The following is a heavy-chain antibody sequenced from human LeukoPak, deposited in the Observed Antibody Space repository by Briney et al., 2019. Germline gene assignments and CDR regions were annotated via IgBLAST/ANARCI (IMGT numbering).Heavy chain of an antibody. V-gene: IGHV3-7*04. J-gene: IGHJ5*02. CDR3: ARGGFRFFAH. Sequence: PGGSLRLSCVASGFTFSSYWMNWVRQAPGKGLEWVANISQDGSEKYYVDSVKGRFTISRDNAKNPLYLQMSSLRAEDTAVYYCARGGFRFFAHWGQGTLVTVSS. D-gene: IGHD3-22*01. CDR2: ISQDGSEK. CDR1: GFTFSSYW.